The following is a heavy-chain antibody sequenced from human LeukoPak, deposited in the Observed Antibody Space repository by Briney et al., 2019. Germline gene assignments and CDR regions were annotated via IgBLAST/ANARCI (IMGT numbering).Heavy chain of an antibody. CDR2: ISDSGGRK. D-gene: IGHD3-3*01. J-gene: IGHJ4*02. Sequence: GGSLRLSCAASGFTFGTYAMSWVRQAPGKGLEWVAAISDSGGRKFHADSVTGRFTISRDNSENTLSLQMHSLRAEDTALYYCAKPSGRHPNYYFDSWGQGTQVTVSS. CDR1: GFTFGTYA. CDR3: AKPSGRHPNYYFDS. V-gene: IGHV3-23*01.